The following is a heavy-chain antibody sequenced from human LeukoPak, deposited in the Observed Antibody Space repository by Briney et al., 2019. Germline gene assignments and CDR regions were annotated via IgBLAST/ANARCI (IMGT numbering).Heavy chain of an antibody. Sequence: ASVKVSCKASGYTFTSYGISWVRQAPGQGLEWMGWISAYNGNTNYAQKLQGRVTMTTDTSTSTAYMELRSLRSDDTAVYYCARERGAGSITMVRGAAPYYYGMDVWGQGTTVTVSS. CDR1: GYTFTSYG. CDR3: ARERGAGSITMVRGAAPYYYGMDV. CDR2: ISAYNGNT. D-gene: IGHD3-10*01. V-gene: IGHV1-18*01. J-gene: IGHJ6*02.